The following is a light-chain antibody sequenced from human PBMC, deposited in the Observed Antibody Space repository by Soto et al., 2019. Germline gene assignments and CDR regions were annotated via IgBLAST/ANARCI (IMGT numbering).Light chain of an antibody. J-gene: IGKJ1*01. V-gene: IGKV1-5*03. Sequence: IQMTQSPSTLSASVGDRVTITCRASQSISSWLAWYQQKPGTAPKLLIYKASTLQSGVPSRFSGSGSGTEFTLTISSLQPGDSATYYCQQYNDNWTFGQGTKVDIK. CDR1: QSISSW. CDR2: KAS. CDR3: QQYNDNWT.